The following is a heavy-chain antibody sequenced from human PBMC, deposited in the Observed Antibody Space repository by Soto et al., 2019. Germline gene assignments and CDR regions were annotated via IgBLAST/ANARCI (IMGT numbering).Heavy chain of an antibody. CDR1: GFTFNNYA. CDR3: AKGRGGSGSLTPRVDF. J-gene: IGHJ4*02. CDR2: ISGGGDTT. D-gene: IGHD3-10*01. V-gene: IGHV3-23*01. Sequence: EVQLLKSGGGLVQPGGSLRLSCAASGFTFNNYAMTWVCQAPGKGLEWVSAISGGGDTTSYADSVKGRFTVSRDGSKNTLYLQMSSLRAEDTALYYCAKGRGGSGSLTPRVDFWGQGTLVTVSS.